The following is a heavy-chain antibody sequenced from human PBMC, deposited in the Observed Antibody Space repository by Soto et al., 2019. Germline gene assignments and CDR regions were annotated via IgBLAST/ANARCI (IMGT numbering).Heavy chain of an antibody. J-gene: IGHJ4*02. CDR1: GGSISSGGSY. CDR2: IYYSGNT. Sequence: PSETLSLTCTVSGGSISSGGSYWGWIRQPPGKGLEWIGYIYYSGNTYFNPSLKSRVTLSVDTSKNQFSLNLSSVTAADTAVYYCVRYCSTTKCPFDYWGQGXLVTVSS. D-gene: IGHD2-2*01. V-gene: IGHV4-30-4*01. CDR3: VRYCSTTKCPFDY.